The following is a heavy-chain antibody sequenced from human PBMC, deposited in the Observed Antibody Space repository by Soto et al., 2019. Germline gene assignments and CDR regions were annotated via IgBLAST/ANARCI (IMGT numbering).Heavy chain of an antibody. Sequence: GASVKVSCKASGYTFTSYYMHWVRQAPGQGLEWMGRINPSSGSTNYAQKFQGWVTMTRDTSISTAYMELSRLRSDDTAVYYCAREGSTATDYYYYGMDVWGQGTTVTVS. V-gene: IGHV1-2*04. J-gene: IGHJ6*02. CDR2: INPSSGST. CDR1: GYTFTSYY. CDR3: AREGSTATDYYYYGMDV. D-gene: IGHD5-18*01.